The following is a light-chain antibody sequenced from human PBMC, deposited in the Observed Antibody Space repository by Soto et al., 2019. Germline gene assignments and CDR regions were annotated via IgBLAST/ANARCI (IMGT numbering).Light chain of an antibody. Sequence: EFVLTQSPGTLSLSPGERATLSCRASQTVRNNYLAWYQQKPGQAPRLLIYDASSRATGIPDRFSGGGSGTDFTLTISRLEPEDFAVYYCQQGSNWPITFGLGTRLEIK. CDR1: QTVRNNY. J-gene: IGKJ5*01. CDR2: DAS. CDR3: QQGSNWPIT. V-gene: IGKV3D-20*02.